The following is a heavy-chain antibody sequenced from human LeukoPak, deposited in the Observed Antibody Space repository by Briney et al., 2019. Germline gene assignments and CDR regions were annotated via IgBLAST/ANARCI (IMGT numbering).Heavy chain of an antibody. CDR1: GGSIISYS. V-gene: IGHV4-59*12. CDR3: AVGKSYYFDY. J-gene: IGHJ4*02. CDR2: IYYIGST. Sequence: SETLSLTCTVSGGSIISYSWSWIRQPPGKGLEWIGYIYYIGSTKYNPSLKSRVTISVDTSKNQFSLKLSSVTAADTAVYYSAVGKSYYFDYWGQGTLVTVSS. D-gene: IGHD7-27*01.